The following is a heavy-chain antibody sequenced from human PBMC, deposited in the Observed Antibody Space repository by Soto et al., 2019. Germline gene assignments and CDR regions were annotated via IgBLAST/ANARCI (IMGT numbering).Heavy chain of an antibody. CDR3: ARDRGAYRIDV. J-gene: IGHJ6*02. Sequence: QVQLVQSGAEVKKPGASVKVSCKASGYTFTSYGISWVRQAPGQGLEWMGWISAYNGKTNYAPNLQGRVTMTTDTSSSTAYIDLRSLRSDDTAVYYCARDRGAYRIDVWCQGTTVTVSS. CDR2: ISAYNGKT. CDR1: GYTFTSYG. V-gene: IGHV1-18*01.